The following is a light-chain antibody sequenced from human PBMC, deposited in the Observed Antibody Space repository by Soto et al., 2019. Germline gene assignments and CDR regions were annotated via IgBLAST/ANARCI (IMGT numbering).Light chain of an antibody. J-gene: IGKJ2*01. CDR3: EQHNDYTAVT. V-gene: IGKV1-5*03. CDR2: KAS. CDR1: QTISSW. Sequence: DIQMTQSPSTLSGSVGDRVTITCRASQTISSWLAWYQQKPGKAPKLLXYKASTLKSGVPSRFSGSGSGTDLTLTISCLQSEDFATYYCEQHNDYTAVTFGQGTKVDIK.